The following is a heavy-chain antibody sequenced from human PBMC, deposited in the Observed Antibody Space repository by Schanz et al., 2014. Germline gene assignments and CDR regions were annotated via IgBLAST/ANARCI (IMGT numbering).Heavy chain of an antibody. Sequence: QVQLVQSGAEVKKPGASVKVSCEASGYTFTSYYIHWFRQAPGQGLEWMGKINPSSGTTRIAQNFQGRLTVTRDTSASTVYMELRSLISDDTAVYYCARETTIITGGAFDVWGQGTMVTVS. J-gene: IGHJ3*01. CDR3: ARETTIITGGAFDV. CDR1: GYTFTSYY. V-gene: IGHV1-46*01. CDR2: INPSSGTT. D-gene: IGHD3-9*01.